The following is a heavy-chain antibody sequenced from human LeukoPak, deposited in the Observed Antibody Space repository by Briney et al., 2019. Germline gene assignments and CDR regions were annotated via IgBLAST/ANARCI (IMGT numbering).Heavy chain of an antibody. V-gene: IGHV1-46*01. D-gene: IGHD6-19*01. CDR3: ARDLAVADSGYYHGMDV. J-gene: IGHJ6*02. CDR1: GYTFTSYY. Sequence: ASVKISCKASGYTFTSYYILWVGQAPGQGLEWMGVIDPNGGSTSYAQKFQGRVTLTRDTSTSTVYMNLSSLRSEDTALYYCARDLAVADSGYYHGMDVWGQGTTVTVSS. CDR2: IDPNGGST.